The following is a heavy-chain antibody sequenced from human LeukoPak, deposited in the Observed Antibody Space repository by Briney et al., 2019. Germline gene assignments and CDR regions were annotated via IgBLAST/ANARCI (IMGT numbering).Heavy chain of an antibody. J-gene: IGHJ2*01. CDR2: IYYSGST. D-gene: IGHD2-15*01. Sequence: PSETLSLTCTVSGGSISSGGYYWSWIRQHPGKGLAWIGYIYYSGSTYYNPSLKSRVTISVDTSKNQFSLKLSSVTAADTAVYYCARVVVVVAATPWYFDLWGRGTLVTVSS. CDR3: ARVVVVVAATPWYFDL. CDR1: GGSISSGGYY. V-gene: IGHV4-31*03.